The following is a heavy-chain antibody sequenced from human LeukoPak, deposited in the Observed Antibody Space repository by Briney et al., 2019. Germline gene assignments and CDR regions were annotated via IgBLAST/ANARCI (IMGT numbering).Heavy chain of an antibody. CDR2: LYYSGRT. CDR3: ARYYSGSYGFDY. Sequence: PSETLSLTCTVSGGSINSSNYYWGWIRQPPGEGLEWIGYLYYSGRTYYNPSLKSRVTMSVDTSKNQFSLKLSSVTAADTAVYYCARYYSGSYGFDYWGQGTLVTVSS. D-gene: IGHD1-26*01. CDR1: GGSINSSNYY. J-gene: IGHJ4*02. V-gene: IGHV4-39*01.